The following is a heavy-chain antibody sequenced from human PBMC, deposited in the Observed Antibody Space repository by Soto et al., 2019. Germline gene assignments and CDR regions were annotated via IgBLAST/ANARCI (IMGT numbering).Heavy chain of an antibody. D-gene: IGHD3-22*01. V-gene: IGHV1-18*04. J-gene: IGHJ4*02. CDR1: GYSFTSYW. CDR3: ARAKNYYDSSGYEY. Sequence: KISCKGSGYSFTSYWIGWVRQMPGKGLEWMGWISAYNGNTNYAQKLQGRVTMTTDTSTSTAYMELRSLRSDDTAVYYCARAKNYYDSSGYEYWGQGTLVPVSS. CDR2: ISAYNGNT.